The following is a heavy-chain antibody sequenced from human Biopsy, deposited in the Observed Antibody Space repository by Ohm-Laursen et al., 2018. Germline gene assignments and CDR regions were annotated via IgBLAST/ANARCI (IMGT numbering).Heavy chain of an antibody. Sequence: ASVKVSCKASGFSFTGYYIHWVRQAPGQGLEWMGWNSPKGGDTNYAHKFQGNITMTRDTSMSTAYMEMSRLRCDDTAVYYCALQSVAQMKNFDYWGQGTLVTVSS. J-gene: IGHJ4*02. CDR1: GFSFTGYY. D-gene: IGHD6-19*01. V-gene: IGHV1-2*02. CDR2: NSPKGGDT. CDR3: ALQSVAQMKNFDY.